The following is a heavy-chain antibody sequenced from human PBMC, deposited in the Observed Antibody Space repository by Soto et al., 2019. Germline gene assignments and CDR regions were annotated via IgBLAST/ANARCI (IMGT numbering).Heavy chain of an antibody. Sequence: GGSLRLSCAASGFPFSSYAMSWVRQAPGKGLEWVSTISASGSTYYADSVKGRFTISRDNSKNTLNLQMNSLRAEDTALYYCAKPWFRYPGVVDFWGQGTLVTVSS. D-gene: IGHD3-10*01. V-gene: IGHV3-23*01. J-gene: IGHJ4*02. CDR3: AKPWFRYPGVVDF. CDR1: GFPFSSYA. CDR2: ISASGST.